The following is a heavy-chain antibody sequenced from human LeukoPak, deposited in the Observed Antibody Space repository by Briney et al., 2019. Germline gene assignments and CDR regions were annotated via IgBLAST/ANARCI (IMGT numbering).Heavy chain of an antibody. CDR3: AADWWFAPRSYYYYYGMDV. D-gene: IGHD2-15*01. Sequence: TSVTVSCKASGFTFTSSAMQWVRQARGQRLEWIGWIVVGSGNTNYAQKFQERVTITRDMSTSTAYMELSSLRSEDTAVYYCAADWWFAPRSYYYYYGMDVWGQGTLVTVSS. CDR2: IVVGSGNT. J-gene: IGHJ6*02. V-gene: IGHV1-58*02. CDR1: GFTFTSSA.